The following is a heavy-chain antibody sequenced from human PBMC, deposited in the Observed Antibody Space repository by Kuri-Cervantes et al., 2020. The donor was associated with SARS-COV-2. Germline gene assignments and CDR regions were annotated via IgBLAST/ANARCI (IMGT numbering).Heavy chain of an antibody. J-gene: IGHJ4*02. CDR3: ARVVRSGYYYDY. D-gene: IGHD3-22*01. CDR1: EFTFSDYY. V-gene: IGHV3-11*01. CDR2: ISSSGSTI. Sequence: GGSLRLSCAASEFTFSDYYMSWIRQAPGKGLEWGSYISSSGSTIYYADSVKGRFTISRDNAKNSLYLQMNSLRAEDTAVYYCARVVRSGYYYDYWGQGTLVTVSS.